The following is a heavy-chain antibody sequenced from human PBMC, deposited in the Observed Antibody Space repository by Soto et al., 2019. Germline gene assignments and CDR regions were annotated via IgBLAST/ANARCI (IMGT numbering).Heavy chain of an antibody. J-gene: IGHJ5*02. Sequence: GGSLRLSCVASGFTFSNYGMTWVRQAPGKGLEWVSCISKSDGSTYYADSVKGRFTISRDNSKNTLYLLMNSLRAEDTAVYYCAKGIYSPGDPWGQGTLVTVSS. CDR3: AKGIYSPGDP. CDR1: GFTFSNYG. V-gene: IGHV3-23*01. CDR2: ISKSDGST. D-gene: IGHD3-10*01.